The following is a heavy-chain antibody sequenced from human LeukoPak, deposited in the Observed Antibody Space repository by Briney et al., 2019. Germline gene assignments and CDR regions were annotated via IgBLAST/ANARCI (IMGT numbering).Heavy chain of an antibody. CDR2: IYYSGST. J-gene: IGHJ6*02. Sequence: PSETLSLTCTVSGGSISSGGYYWSWIRQHPGKGLEWIGYIYYSGSTYYNPSLKSRVTISVDTSKNQFSLKLSSVTAADTAVYYCARSLYDFWSGFVRYYYYGMDVWGQGTTVTVSS. D-gene: IGHD3-3*01. V-gene: IGHV4-31*03. CDR1: GGSISSGGYY. CDR3: ARSLYDFWSGFVRYYYYGMDV.